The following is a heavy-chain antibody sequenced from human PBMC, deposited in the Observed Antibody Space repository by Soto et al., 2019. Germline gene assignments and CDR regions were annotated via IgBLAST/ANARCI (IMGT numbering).Heavy chain of an antibody. CDR3: ARPAAVALGAYYFDY. CDR1: GGSISSSSYY. CDR2: IYYSGST. J-gene: IGHJ4*02. V-gene: IGHV4-39*01. D-gene: IGHD6-13*01. Sequence: QLLESGPGLVKPSETLSLTCTVSGGSISSSSYYWGWIRQPPGKGLEWIGSIYYSGSTYYNPSLKSRVTISVDTSKNQFSLKLSSVTAADTAVYYCARPAAVALGAYYFDYWGQGTLVTVSS.